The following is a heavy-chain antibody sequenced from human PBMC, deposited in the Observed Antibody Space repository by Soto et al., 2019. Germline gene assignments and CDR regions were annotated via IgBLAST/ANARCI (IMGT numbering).Heavy chain of an antibody. V-gene: IGHV3-30*18. Sequence: GWSLRLSCAASGFTFSSYAMHWVRQAPGKGLEWVAVISYDGSNKYYADSVKGRFTISRDNSKNTLYLQMNILRAEDAAVYYCANGMGDCSSTSCFGMDVWGQGTTVTVSS. D-gene: IGHD2-2*01. J-gene: IGHJ6*02. CDR1: GFTFSSYA. CDR3: ANGMGDCSSTSCFGMDV. CDR2: ISYDGSNK.